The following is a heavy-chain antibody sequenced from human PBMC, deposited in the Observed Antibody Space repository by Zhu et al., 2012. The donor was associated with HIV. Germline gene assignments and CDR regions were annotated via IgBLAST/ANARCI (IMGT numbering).Heavy chain of an antibody. Sequence: QVQLQESGPGLVKPSQTLSLTCTVSGGSISSGDYYWSWIRQPPGKGLEWIAYIYYSGSTYYNPSLKSRVAISVDTSKNQFSLKLSSVTAADTAVYYCARGXVLLRQALYMDVWGKGTTVTSP. CDR3: ARGXVLLRQALYMDV. CDR1: GGSISSGDYY. D-gene: IGHD3-10*01. V-gene: IGHV4-30-4*08. J-gene: IGHJ6*03. CDR2: IYYSGST.